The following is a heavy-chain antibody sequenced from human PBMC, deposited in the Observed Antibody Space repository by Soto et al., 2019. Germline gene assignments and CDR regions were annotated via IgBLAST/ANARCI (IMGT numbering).Heavy chain of an antibody. CDR2: ISGSGGST. D-gene: IGHD3-10*01. CDR3: AKGQYITMVRGVGWNWFDP. Sequence: GGSLRLSCAASGFTFSSYAMSWVRQAPGKGLEWVSAISGSGGSTYYADSVKGRFTISRDNSKNTLYLQMNSLRAEDTAVYYCAKGQYITMVRGVGWNWFDPWGQGTLVTVSS. CDR1: GFTFSSYA. V-gene: IGHV3-23*01. J-gene: IGHJ5*02.